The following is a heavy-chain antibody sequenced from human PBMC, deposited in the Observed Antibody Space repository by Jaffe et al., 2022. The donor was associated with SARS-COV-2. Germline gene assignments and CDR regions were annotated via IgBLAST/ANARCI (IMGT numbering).Heavy chain of an antibody. J-gene: IGHJ4*02. V-gene: IGHV4-39*01. CDR3: ARQLEAPPDSSGLLPFDY. CDR2: IYYSGST. D-gene: IGHD6-19*01. Sequence: QLQLQESGPGLVKPSETLSLTCTVSGGSISSSSYYWGWIRQPPGKGLEWIGSIYYSGSTYYNPSLKSRVTISVDTSKNQFSLKLSSVTAADTAVYYCARQLEAPPDSSGLLPFDYWGQGTLVTVSS. CDR1: GGSISSSSYY.